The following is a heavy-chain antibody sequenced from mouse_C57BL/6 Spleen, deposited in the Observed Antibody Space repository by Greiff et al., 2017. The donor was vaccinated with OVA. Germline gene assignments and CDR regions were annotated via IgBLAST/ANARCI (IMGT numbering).Heavy chain of an antibody. CDR3: AINLVGTPAYGSSYYFGC. V-gene: IGHV1-69*01. CDR1: GYTFTSYW. Sequence: QVQLQQPGAELVMPGASVKLSCKASGYTFTSYWMHWVKQRPGQGLEWIGEIDPSDSYTNYNQKFKGKSTLTVDKSSSTAYMQLSNLTSEDSAVYDCAINLVGTPAYGSSYYFGCWGNGTTLTVS. D-gene: IGHD1-1*01. J-gene: IGHJ2*01. CDR2: IDPSDSYT.